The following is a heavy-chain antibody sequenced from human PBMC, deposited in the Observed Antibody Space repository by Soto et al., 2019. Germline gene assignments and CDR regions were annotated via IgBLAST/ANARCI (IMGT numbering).Heavy chain of an antibody. Sequence: QVQLQESGPGLLKPSSTLSLTCTVSGGSVNSGDYYWSWIRQPPGKGLEWIGYVYYGGVTYSNPSLKSRLTISIDTSKNQFSLKLSSVTAADTAVYYCARQYGGYEYYFDYWGQGTLVTVSS. CDR1: GGSVNSGDYY. CDR3: ARQYGGYEYYFDY. CDR2: VYYGGVT. J-gene: IGHJ4*02. D-gene: IGHD5-12*01. V-gene: IGHV4-30-4*01.